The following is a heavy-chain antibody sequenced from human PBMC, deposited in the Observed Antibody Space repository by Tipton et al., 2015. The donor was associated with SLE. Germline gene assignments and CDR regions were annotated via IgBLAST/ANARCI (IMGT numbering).Heavy chain of an antibody. V-gene: IGHV4-34*01. Sequence: LSLTCAVYGGSFSGYYWSWIRQPPGKGLEWIGEINHSGSTNYNPPLKSRVTISVDTSKNQFSLKLSSVTAADTAVYYCARDEWYGSYYYGMDVWGQGTTVTVSS. CDR3: ARDEWYGSYYYGMDV. J-gene: IGHJ6*02. CDR2: INHSGST. D-gene: IGHD3-3*01. CDR1: GGSFSGYY.